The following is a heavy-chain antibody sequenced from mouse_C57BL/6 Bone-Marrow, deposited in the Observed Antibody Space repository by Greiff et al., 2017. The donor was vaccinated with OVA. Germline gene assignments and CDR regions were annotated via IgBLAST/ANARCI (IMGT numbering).Heavy chain of an antibody. D-gene: IGHD1-1*01. J-gene: IGHJ4*01. V-gene: IGHV3-6*01. CDR1: GYSITSGYY. Sequence: EVKLQESGPGLVKPSQSLSLTCSVTGYSITSGYYWNWIRQFPGNKLEWMGYISYDGSNNYNPSLKNRISITRDTSKNQFFLKLNSVTTEDTATYYCARLRYYGSIMDYWGQGTSVTVSS. CDR2: ISYDGSN. CDR3: ARLRYYGSIMDY.